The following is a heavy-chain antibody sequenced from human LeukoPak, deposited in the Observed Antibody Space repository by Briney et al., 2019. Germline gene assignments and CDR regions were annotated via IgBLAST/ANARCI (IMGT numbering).Heavy chain of an antibody. CDR2: IIPIFGTA. V-gene: IGHV1-69*13. CDR3: ARDPNVPDIVGATRGHYGMDV. Sequence: GASVKVSCKASGYIFTNYLMHWVRQAPGQGLEWMGGIIPIFGTANYAQKFQGRVTITADESTSTAYMELSSLRSEDTAVYYCARDPNVPDIVGATRGHYGMDVWGQGTTVTVSS. J-gene: IGHJ6*02. D-gene: IGHD1-26*01. CDR1: GYIFTNYL.